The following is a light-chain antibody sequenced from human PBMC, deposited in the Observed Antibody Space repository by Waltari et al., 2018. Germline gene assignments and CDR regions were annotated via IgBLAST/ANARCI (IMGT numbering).Light chain of an antibody. V-gene: IGLV2-8*01. CDR2: EVS. CDR1: RSDLGGYTY. J-gene: IGLJ2*01. Sequence: QSALTQPPSASGSPGQSVTISCTGTRSDLGGYTYVSWYQHHPDKAPKLMIDEVSKRPSGVPDRFSGSKSDHTASLTVSGLQAEDEADYYCSSYAGSDNFVVFGGGTKLTVL. CDR3: SSYAGSDNFVV.